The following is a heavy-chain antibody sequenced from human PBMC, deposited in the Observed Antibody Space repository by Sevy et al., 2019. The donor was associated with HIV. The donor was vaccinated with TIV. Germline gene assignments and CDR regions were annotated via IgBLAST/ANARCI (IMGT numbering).Heavy chain of an antibody. CDR3: TRGVGLLQVRRGLIGRFDP. CDR1: GYTFTTYD. V-gene: IGHV1-8*01. CDR2: MNPSSGNT. Sequence: ASVKVSCKASGYTFTTYDINWVRQATGQGLEWMGWMNPSSGNTGIAKEFQGRLILTKDTSITTAYMELTSLTSEDTAVYYCTRGVGLLQVRRGLIGRFDPWGQGTLVTVSS. D-gene: IGHD2-21*01. J-gene: IGHJ5*02.